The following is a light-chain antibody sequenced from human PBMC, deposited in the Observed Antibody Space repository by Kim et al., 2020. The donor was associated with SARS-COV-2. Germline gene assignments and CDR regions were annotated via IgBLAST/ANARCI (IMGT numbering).Light chain of an antibody. CDR3: QQYDNLPIT. Sequence: ASVGDRVTITCQASQDIRYYLNWYQQKPGKAPKLLIYYASNLETGVSSRFSGSGSGTDFSFTTNSLQPEDIGTYYCQQYDNLPITFGQGTRLEIK. CDR1: QDIRYY. V-gene: IGKV1-33*01. CDR2: YAS. J-gene: IGKJ5*01.